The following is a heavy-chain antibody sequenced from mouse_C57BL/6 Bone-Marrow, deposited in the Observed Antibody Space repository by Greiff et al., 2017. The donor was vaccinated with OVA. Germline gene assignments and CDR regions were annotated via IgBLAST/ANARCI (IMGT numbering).Heavy chain of an antibody. J-gene: IGHJ3*01. V-gene: IGHV14-2*01. CDR1: GFNIKDYY. CDR2: IDPEDGET. D-gene: IGHD1-1*01. CDR3: ARWNIPLVYYYGSSYAWFAY. Sequence: EVQLQQSGAELVKPGASVKLSCTASGFNIKDYYMHWVKQRTEQGLEWIGRIDPEDGETKYAPKFQGKATITADTSSNTAYLQLSSLTSEDTAVYYCARWNIPLVYYYGSSYAWFAYWGQGTLVTVSA.